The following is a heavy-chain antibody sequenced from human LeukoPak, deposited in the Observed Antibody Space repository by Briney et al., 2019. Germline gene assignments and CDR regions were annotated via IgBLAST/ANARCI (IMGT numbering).Heavy chain of an antibody. CDR2: IYYSGST. CDR1: GGSISSSSYY. Sequence: SETLSLTCTVSGGSISSSSYYWGWIRQPPGKGLEWMGSIYYSGSTYYNPSLKSRVTISVDTSKNQFSLKLSSVTAADTAVYYCARLIYYGSGRVDYWGQGTLVTVSS. V-gene: IGHV4-39*01. CDR3: ARLIYYGSGRVDY. D-gene: IGHD3-10*01. J-gene: IGHJ4*02.